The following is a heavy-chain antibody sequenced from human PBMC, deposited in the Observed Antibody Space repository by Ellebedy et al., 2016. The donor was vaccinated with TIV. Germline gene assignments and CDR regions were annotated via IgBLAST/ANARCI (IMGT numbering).Heavy chain of an antibody. V-gene: IGHV3-30-3*01. J-gene: IGHJ4*02. CDR3: ARTGYYYDSSGYCYYFDY. D-gene: IGHD3-22*01. CDR2: ISYDGSNK. CDR1: GFTFSSYA. Sequence: GESLKISCAASGFTFSSYAMHWVRQAPGKGLEWVAVISYDGSNKYYADSVKGRFTISRDNSKNTLYLQMNSLRAEDTAVYYCARTGYYYDSSGYCYYFDYWGQGTLVTVSS.